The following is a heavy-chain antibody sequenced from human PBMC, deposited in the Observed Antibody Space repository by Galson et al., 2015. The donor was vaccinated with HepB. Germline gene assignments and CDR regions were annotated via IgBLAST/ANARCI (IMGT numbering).Heavy chain of an antibody. V-gene: IGHV3-23*01. J-gene: IGHJ4*02. CDR3: AKGTTDIDY. Sequence: SLRLSCAASGFTFSRLGMTWVRQAPGKGLECVSAIGGRGTTDYSDSVKGRFIISRDNSKNMLYLQMNNFRAEDTAVYYCAKGTTDIDYWGQGPLVTVSS. CDR2: IGGRGTT. CDR1: GFTFSRLG. D-gene: IGHD1-1*01.